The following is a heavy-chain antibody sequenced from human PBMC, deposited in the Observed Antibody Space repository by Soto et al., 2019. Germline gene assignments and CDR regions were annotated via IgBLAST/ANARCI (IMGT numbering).Heavy chain of an antibody. CDR2: FDPEDGET. J-gene: IGHJ4*02. D-gene: IGHD2-21*01. V-gene: IGHV1-24*01. Sequence: GKGLEWMGGFDPEDGETIYAQEFQGRVTMTRDTSTSTAYMELGSLRSDDTAVYYCFFANSVFHAYYLDYWGKGTLVTVSS. CDR3: FFANSVFHAYYLDY.